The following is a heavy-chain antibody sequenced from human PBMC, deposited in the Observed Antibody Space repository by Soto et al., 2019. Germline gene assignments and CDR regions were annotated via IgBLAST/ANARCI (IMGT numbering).Heavy chain of an antibody. CDR2: IYYSGST. J-gene: IGHJ4*02. CDR3: ARYAVAGNGGVRFDY. D-gene: IGHD6-19*01. Sequence: QVQLQESGPGLVKPSETLSLTCTVSGGSISTYYWSWIRQPPGKGLEWIGYIYYSGSTNYNPSLKSRVTISVDTSKNQFSLKLSSVTAADTAVYYCARYAVAGNGGVRFDYLGQGTLVTVSS. CDR1: GGSISTYY. V-gene: IGHV4-59*01.